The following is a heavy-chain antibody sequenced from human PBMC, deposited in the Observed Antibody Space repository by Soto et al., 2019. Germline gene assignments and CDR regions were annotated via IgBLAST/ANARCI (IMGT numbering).Heavy chain of an antibody. J-gene: IGHJ4*02. D-gene: IGHD1-1*01. CDR3: ARSGWVPHTWSY. Sequence: QVQLQESGPGLVKPSETLSLTCTVSGGSVSSGSYYWSWIRQPPGKGVEWIGYIYYSGSTNYNPSLMSRVTISVDTSKNQFSLTQSSVTAADTAVDYCARSGWVPHTWSYWGQGTLVTVSS. CDR1: GGSVSSGSYY. CDR2: IYYSGST. V-gene: IGHV4-61*01.